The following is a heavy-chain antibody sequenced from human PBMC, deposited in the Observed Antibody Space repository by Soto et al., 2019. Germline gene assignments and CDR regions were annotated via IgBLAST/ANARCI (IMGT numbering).Heavy chain of an antibody. CDR3: ARDERDTAMVTDLDYYGMDV. CDR2: IDSSSGYT. CDR1: GFRFSDYY. Sequence: PGGSLRLSCAASGFRFSDYYMSWIRQAPGKGLEWISYIDSSSGYTNYADSVKGRFTISRDNAKNTLYLQMNSLRAEDTAVYYCARDERDTAMVTDLDYYGMDVWGQGTTVTVS. V-gene: IGHV3-11*06. J-gene: IGHJ6*02. D-gene: IGHD5-18*01.